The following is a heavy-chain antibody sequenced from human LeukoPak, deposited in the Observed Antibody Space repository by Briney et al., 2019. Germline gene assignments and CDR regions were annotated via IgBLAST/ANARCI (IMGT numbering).Heavy chain of an antibody. V-gene: IGHV4-59*01. CDR2: IYYSGST. CDR1: GGSISSYY. CDR3: ARSYYGDYVSDSYFQH. Sequence: SETLSLTCTVSGGSISSYYWSWIRQPPGKGLEWIGYIYYSGSTNYNPSLKSRVTISVDTSKNQFSLKLSSVTAADTAVYYCARSYYGDYVSDSYFQHWGQGTLVSVSS. J-gene: IGHJ1*01. D-gene: IGHD4-17*01.